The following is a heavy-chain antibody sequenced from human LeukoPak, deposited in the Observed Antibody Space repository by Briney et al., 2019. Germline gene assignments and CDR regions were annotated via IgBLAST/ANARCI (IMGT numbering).Heavy chain of an antibody. CDR1: GGSISSNTYY. J-gene: IGHJ4*02. D-gene: IGHD6-6*01. CDR3: ARRYSSSSLEFDY. CDR2: IYYSGST. V-gene: IGHV4-39*07. Sequence: SETLSLTCAVSGGSISSNTYYWAWIRQPPGKGLEWIGSIYYSGSTYYNPSLKSRVTISVDTSKNQFSLKLSSVTAADTAVYYCARRYSSSSLEFDYWGQGTLVTVSS.